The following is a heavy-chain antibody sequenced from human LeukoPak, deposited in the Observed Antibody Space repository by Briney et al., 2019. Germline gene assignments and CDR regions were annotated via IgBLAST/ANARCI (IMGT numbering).Heavy chain of an antibody. Sequence: GASVKVSCNASGYSFIGYYIHWVRQAPGQGLEWMGGIIPIFGTANYAQKFQGRVTITADESTSTAYMELSSLRSEDTAVYYCAGGLVTAMAYNWFDPWGQGTLVTVSS. CDR1: GYSFIGYY. J-gene: IGHJ5*02. D-gene: IGHD5-18*01. CDR3: AGGLVTAMAYNWFDP. V-gene: IGHV1-69*13. CDR2: IIPIFGTA.